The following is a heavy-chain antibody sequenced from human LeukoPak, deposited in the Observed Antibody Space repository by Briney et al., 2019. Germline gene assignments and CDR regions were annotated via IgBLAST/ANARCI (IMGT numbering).Heavy chain of an antibody. Sequence: ASVKVSCKASGGTFSSYAISWVRQAPGQGLEWMGGIIPIFGTANYAQKFQGRVTITTDESTSTAYMELSSLRSEDTAVYYCASGGSSWYYFDYWGQGTLVTVSS. CDR1: GGTFSSYA. D-gene: IGHD6-13*01. V-gene: IGHV1-69*05. J-gene: IGHJ4*02. CDR3: ASGGSSWYYFDY. CDR2: IIPIFGTA.